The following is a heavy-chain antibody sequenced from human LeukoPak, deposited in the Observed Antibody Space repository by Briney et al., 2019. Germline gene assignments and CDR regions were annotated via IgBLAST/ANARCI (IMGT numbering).Heavy chain of an antibody. V-gene: IGHV4-59*01. Sequence: SETLSLTCTVSGDSISTYYWSWIRQPPGTGLEWIGYMYNSGSTNYNPSLKSRVTISIDTSKNQFSLKLSSVTAADTAVYYCARGGDSSNWYAWFDPWGQGTLVTVSS. CDR3: ARGGDSSNWYAWFDP. CDR1: GDSISTYY. J-gene: IGHJ5*02. CDR2: MYNSGST. D-gene: IGHD6-13*01.